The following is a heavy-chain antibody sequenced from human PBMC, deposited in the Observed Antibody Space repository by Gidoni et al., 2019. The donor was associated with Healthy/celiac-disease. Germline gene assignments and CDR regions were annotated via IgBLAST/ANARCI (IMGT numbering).Heavy chain of an antibody. V-gene: IGHV1-8*01. CDR3: ARGLWNWNVNRYYFDY. D-gene: IGHD1-1*01. CDR1: GYTFTSYD. Sequence: QVQLVQSGAEVKKPGASVKVSCKASGYTFTSYDINWVRQATGQGLEWMGWMNPNSGNTGYAQKFQGRVTMTRNTSISTAYMELSSLRSEDTAVYYCARGLWNWNVNRYYFDYWGQGTLVTVSS. CDR2: MNPNSGNT. J-gene: IGHJ4*02.